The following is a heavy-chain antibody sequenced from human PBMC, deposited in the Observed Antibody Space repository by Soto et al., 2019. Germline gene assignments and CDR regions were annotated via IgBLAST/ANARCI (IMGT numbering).Heavy chain of an antibody. D-gene: IGHD3-22*01. V-gene: IGHV3-30-3*01. CDR2: ISYDGSNK. CDR3: ARDPGYYDSSGYLDY. CDR1: GFTFSSYA. J-gene: IGHJ4*02. Sequence: QVQLVESGGGVVQPGRSLRLSCAASGFTFSSYAMHWVRQAPGKGLEWVAVISYDGSNKYYADSVKGRFTISRDNSKNTLYLQMNSLRAEDTAVYYCARDPGYYDSSGYLDYWGQGTLVTVSS.